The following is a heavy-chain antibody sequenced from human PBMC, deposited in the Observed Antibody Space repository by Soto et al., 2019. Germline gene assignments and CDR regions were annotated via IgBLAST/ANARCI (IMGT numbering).Heavy chain of an antibody. J-gene: IGHJ4*02. CDR3: AKDPRPIDPGSRQQLDFDY. CDR2: ISGSGGST. CDR1: GFTFSSYA. V-gene: IGHV3-23*01. D-gene: IGHD6-13*01. Sequence: GGSLRLSCAASGFTFSSYAMSWVRQAPGKGLEWVSAISGSGGSTYYADSVKGRFTISRDNSKNKLYLQMNSLRAEDTAVYYCAKDPRPIDPGSRQQLDFDYWGQGTLVTVSS.